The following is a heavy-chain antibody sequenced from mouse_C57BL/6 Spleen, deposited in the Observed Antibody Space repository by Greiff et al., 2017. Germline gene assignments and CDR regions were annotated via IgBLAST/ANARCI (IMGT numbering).Heavy chain of an antibody. J-gene: IGHJ2*01. CDR1: GYTFTTYP. Sequence: VQRVESGAELVKPGASVKMSCKASGYTFTTYPIEWMKQNHGKSLEWIGNFHPYNDDTKYNEKFKGKATLTVEKSSSTVYLELSRLTSDDSAVYYCERQDYYGRGYYFDYWGQGTTLTVSS. CDR3: ERQDYYGRGYYFDY. CDR2: FHPYNDDT. D-gene: IGHD1-1*01. V-gene: IGHV1-47*01.